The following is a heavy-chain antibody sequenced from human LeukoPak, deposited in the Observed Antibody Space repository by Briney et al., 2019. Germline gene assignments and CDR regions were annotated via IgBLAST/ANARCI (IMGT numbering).Heavy chain of an antibody. D-gene: IGHD5-18*01. CDR2: IYYSGST. V-gene: IGHV4-31*03. J-gene: IGHJ6*02. Sequence: SETRSLTCTVSGGSISSGGYYWSWIRKHPGKDLEWTGYIYYSGSTYYNPSLKSRVTISVDASKNKFSLKLSSVTAADTAVYYCARDLRGYSYGSLGYYYYGLDVWGQGTTVTVSS. CDR3: ARDLRGYSYGSLGYYYYGLDV. CDR1: GGSISSGGYY.